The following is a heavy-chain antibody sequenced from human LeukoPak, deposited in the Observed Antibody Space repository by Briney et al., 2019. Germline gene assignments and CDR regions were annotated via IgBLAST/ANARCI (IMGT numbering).Heavy chain of an antibody. CDR1: GFTFSSYS. V-gene: IGHV3-21*01. D-gene: IGHD2-2*01. Sequence: GGSLRLSCAASGFTFSSYSMNWVRQAPGKGLEWVSSISSSSSYIYYADSVKGRFTISRDNAKNSLYLQMNSLRAEDTAVYYCAILGYCSSTSCQGVAFDIWGQGTMVTVSS. J-gene: IGHJ3*02. CDR3: AILGYCSSTSCQGVAFDI. CDR2: ISSSSSYI.